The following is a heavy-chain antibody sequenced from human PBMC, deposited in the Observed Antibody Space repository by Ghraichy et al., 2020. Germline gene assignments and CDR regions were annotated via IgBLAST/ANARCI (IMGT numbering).Heavy chain of an antibody. Sequence: SETLSLTCTVSGASISGFYWSGIRQPPGKGLEWIGHIYYSGTTNYRPSLKSRLTLSVDRSKKLVSLRLSSVTSADTAVYYCARVPTMVGVATWGMDIWGQGTTVTVS. CDR1: GASISGFY. CDR2: IYYSGTT. V-gene: IGHV4-59*01. D-gene: IGHD3-3*01. CDR3: ARVPTMVGVATWGMDI. J-gene: IGHJ6*02.